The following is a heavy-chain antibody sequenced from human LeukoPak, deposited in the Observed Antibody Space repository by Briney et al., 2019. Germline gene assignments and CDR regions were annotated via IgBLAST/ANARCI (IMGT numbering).Heavy chain of an antibody. CDR3: ARQISSGYYVFVPFFDY. D-gene: IGHD3-22*01. CDR1: GYSISSGYY. CDR2: IYHSGST. Sequence: PSETLSLTCTVSGYSISSGYYWGWIRQPPGKGLEWIGNIYHSGSTFYNPSLKSRVTISVDTSKNQFSLKLSSVTAADTAVYYCARQISSGYYVFVPFFDYWGQGTLVTVSS. V-gene: IGHV4-38-2*02. J-gene: IGHJ4*02.